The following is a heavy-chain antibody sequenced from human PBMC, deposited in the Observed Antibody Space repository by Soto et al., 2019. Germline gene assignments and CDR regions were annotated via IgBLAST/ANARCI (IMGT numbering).Heavy chain of an antibody. CDR2: INHSGST. CDR3: ARVSAAGHYYYYGMDV. J-gene: IGHJ6*02. CDR1: GGSFSGYY. D-gene: IGHD6-13*01. V-gene: IGHV4-34*01. Sequence: ETLSLTCAVYGGSFSGYYWSWIRQPPGKGLEWIGEINHSGSTNYNPSLKSRVTISVDTSKNQFSLKLSSVTAADTAVYYCARVSAAGHYYYYGMDVWGQGTTVTVSS.